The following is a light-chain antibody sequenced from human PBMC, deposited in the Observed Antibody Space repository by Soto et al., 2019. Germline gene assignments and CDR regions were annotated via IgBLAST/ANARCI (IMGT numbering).Light chain of an antibody. J-gene: IGKJ5*01. CDR2: SAY. CDR3: QQSYNFPRT. V-gene: IGKV1-39*01. Sequence: DIQMTQSPSSLSASVGDRVTITCRASQNIDTYLNWYLQKPGQAPKLLIYSAYSLQSGVSPRFSGDRSGPDFTLTISSLQPEDFATYYCQQSYNFPRTFGQGT. CDR1: QNIDTY.